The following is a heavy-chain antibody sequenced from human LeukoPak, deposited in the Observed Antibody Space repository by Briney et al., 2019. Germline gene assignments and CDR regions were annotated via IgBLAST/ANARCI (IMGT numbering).Heavy chain of an antibody. CDR3: ASHYSFRGVPATPLGYYYLDV. J-gene: IGHJ6*03. Sequence: SETLSLTCAVYGGSFSGYYWSWIRQPPGKGLEWIGEINHSGSTNYNPSLKSRVTISVDTSKDQFSLKLSHVTAADTAVYYCASHYSFRGVPATPLGYYYLDVWGKGTPVTVSS. V-gene: IGHV4-34*01. CDR1: GGSFSGYY. CDR2: INHSGST. D-gene: IGHD2/OR15-2a*01.